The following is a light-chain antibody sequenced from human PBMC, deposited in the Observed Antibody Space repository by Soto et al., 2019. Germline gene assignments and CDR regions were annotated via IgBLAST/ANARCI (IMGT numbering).Light chain of an antibody. CDR1: SSDVGGYNY. V-gene: IGLV2-14*01. CDR2: DVN. Sequence: QSALTQPASVSGSPGQSITISCTGTSSDVGGYNYVSWYQQHPGKAPKLMIYDVNNRPSGVSNRFSVSKSGNTASLTTSGLQAAADADYYCITTMGTSTPCVFGRGTKLTVL. J-gene: IGLJ2*01. CDR3: ITTMGTSTPCV.